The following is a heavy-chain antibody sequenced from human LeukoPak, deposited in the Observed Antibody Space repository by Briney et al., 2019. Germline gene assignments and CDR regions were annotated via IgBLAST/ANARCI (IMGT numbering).Heavy chain of an antibody. Sequence: PSETLSLTCTVSGGSISSSSYYWGRIRQPPGKGLEWIGSIYYSGSTYYNPSLKSRVTISVDTSKNQFSLKLSSVTAADTAVYYCARRARGFGESPFDYWGQGTLVTVSS. CDR2: IYYSGST. CDR3: ARRARGFGESPFDY. D-gene: IGHD3-10*01. J-gene: IGHJ4*02. CDR1: GGSISSSSYY. V-gene: IGHV4-39*01.